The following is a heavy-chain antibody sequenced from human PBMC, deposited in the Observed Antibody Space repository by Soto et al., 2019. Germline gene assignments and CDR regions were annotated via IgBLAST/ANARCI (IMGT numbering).Heavy chain of an antibody. CDR3: AREGILTGYYRRSGFDY. CDR2: INHSGST. CDR1: GGSFSGYY. D-gene: IGHD3-9*01. J-gene: IGHJ4*02. V-gene: IGHV4-34*01. Sequence: PSETLSLTCAVYGGSFSGYYWSWIRQPPEKGLEWIGEINHSGSTNYNPSLKSRVTISVDTSKNQFSLKLSSVTAADTAVYYCAREGILTGYYRRSGFDYWGQGTLVTVSS.